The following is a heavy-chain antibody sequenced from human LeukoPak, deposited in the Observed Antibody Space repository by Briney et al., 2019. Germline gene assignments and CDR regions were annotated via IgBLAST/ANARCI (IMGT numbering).Heavy chain of an antibody. V-gene: IGHV3-9*01. D-gene: IGHD3-22*01. J-gene: IGHJ4*02. CDR1: GFTFDDYA. Sequence: AGGSLRLSCAASGFTFDDYAMHWVRQAPGKGLEWVSGISWNSGSIGYADSVKGRFTISRDNAKNSLYLRMNSLRAEDTALYYCAKDMGGSGYPYYFDYWGQGTLVTVSS. CDR3: AKDMGGSGYPYYFDY. CDR2: ISWNSGSI.